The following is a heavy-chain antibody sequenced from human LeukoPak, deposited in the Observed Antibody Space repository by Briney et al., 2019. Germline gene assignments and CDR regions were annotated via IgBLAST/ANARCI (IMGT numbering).Heavy chain of an antibody. CDR2: VSFSGTT. J-gene: IGHJ6*02. CDR3: AKSRVSGSFFDYHSGMDV. D-gene: IGHD1-26*01. Sequence: SETLSLTCTVSGGPITRHYWSWIRQPPGKGLEWIGYVSFSGTTKYSPSLNSRITISADTSKNQFSLKVISVTAADTAVYFCAKSRVSGSFFDYHSGMDVWGQGTTVIVSS. V-gene: IGHV4-59*11. CDR1: GGPITRHY.